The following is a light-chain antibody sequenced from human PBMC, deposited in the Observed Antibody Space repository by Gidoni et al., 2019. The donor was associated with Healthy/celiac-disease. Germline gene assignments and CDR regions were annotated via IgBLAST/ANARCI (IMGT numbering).Light chain of an antibody. CDR3: QQSYSTPPET. CDR1: QSISSY. Sequence: DIQMTQSPSSLSASVGDRVTITCRASQSISSYLNWYQQKPGKAPKLLIYAASSLQSGVPSRFSGSGSGTYITLTISSLQPEDFATYYCQQSYSTPPETFGQGTKLEIK. J-gene: IGKJ2*01. V-gene: IGKV1-39*01. CDR2: AAS.